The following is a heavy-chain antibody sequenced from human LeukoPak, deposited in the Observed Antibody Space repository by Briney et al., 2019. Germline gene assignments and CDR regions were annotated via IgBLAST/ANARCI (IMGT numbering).Heavy chain of an antibody. D-gene: IGHD6-19*01. CDR2: ISAYNGNT. CDR1: GYTSTSYG. V-gene: IGHV1-18*01. J-gene: IGHJ4*02. Sequence: ASVKVSCKASGYTSTSYGISWVRQAPGQGLEWMGWISAYNGNTNYAQKLQGRVTMTTDTSTSTAYMELRSLRSDDTAVYYCARVPEQWLALDYWGQGTLVTVSS. CDR3: ARVPEQWLALDY.